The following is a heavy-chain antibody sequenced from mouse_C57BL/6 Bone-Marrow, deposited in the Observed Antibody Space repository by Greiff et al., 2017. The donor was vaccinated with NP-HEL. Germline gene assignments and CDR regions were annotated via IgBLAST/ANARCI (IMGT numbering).Heavy chain of an antibody. J-gene: IGHJ1*03. V-gene: IGHV1-15*01. CDR1: GYTFTDYE. Sequence: QVHVKQSGAELVRPGASVTLSCKASGYTFTDYEMHWVKQTPVHGLEWIGAIDPETGGTAYNQKFKGKAILTADKSSSTAYMELRSLTSEDSAVYYCTRYHYHGSYWYFDGWGTGTTVTVSS. CDR2: IDPETGGT. D-gene: IGHD1-1*01. CDR3: TRYHYHGSYWYFDG.